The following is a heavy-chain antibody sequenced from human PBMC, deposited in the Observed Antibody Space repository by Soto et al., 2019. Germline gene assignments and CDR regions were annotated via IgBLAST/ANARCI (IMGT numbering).Heavy chain of an antibody. V-gene: IGHV3-33*01. D-gene: IGHD2-21*02. CDR1: GFIFSYYI. J-gene: IGHJ3*02. Sequence: PGGSLRLSCAGSGFIFSYYIMHWVRQAPGKGLEWVALIWSDGSSIHYADSVRGRFTISRDNSKNTLCLQMSSLRVEDTALYYCAXEFRNCAGDCGHSAFHMWGPGTMVTVSS. CDR2: IWSDGSSI. CDR3: AXEFRNCAGDCGHSAFHM.